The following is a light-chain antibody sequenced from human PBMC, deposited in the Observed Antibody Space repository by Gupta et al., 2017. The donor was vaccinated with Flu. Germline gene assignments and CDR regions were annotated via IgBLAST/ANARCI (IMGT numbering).Light chain of an antibody. Sequence: LSCRASQSVINYLAWYQQKPGQAPRLLISDASNRATGIPVRFSGSGSGTDFTLTISSLEAEDFAVYYCQQGRNWPRTFGQGTKVEIK. V-gene: IGKV3-11*01. CDR1: QSVINY. J-gene: IGKJ1*01. CDR3: QQGRNWPRT. CDR2: DAS.